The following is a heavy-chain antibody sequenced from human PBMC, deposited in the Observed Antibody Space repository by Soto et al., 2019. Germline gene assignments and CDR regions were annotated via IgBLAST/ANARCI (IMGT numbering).Heavy chain of an antibody. V-gene: IGHV3-23*01. D-gene: IGHD3-9*01. Sequence: EVQLLESGGGLVQPGGSLRLSCAASGFTFSSYAMSWVRQAPGKGLEWVSAISGSGGSTYYADSVKGRFTISRDNSKNTLYLQMTSLRAEDTAVYYCAKTPIAYILTRYQGYFDLWGRGTLVTVSS. CDR2: ISGSGGST. CDR3: AKTPIAYILTRYQGYFDL. CDR1: GFTFSSYA. J-gene: IGHJ2*01.